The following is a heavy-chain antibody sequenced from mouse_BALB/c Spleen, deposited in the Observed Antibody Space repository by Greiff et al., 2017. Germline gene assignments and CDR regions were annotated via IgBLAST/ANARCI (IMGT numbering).Heavy chain of an antibody. CDR1: GYAFTNYL. CDR2: INPGSGGT. CDR3: ARGATVVFDY. Sequence: QVQLQQSGAELVRPGTSVKVSCKASGYAFTNYLIAWVKQRPGQGLEWIGVINPGSGGTNYNEKFKGKATLTADKSSRTAYMQLSSLTSDDSAVYFCARGATVVFDYWGQGTTLTVSS. V-gene: IGHV1-54*01. J-gene: IGHJ2*01. D-gene: IGHD1-1*01.